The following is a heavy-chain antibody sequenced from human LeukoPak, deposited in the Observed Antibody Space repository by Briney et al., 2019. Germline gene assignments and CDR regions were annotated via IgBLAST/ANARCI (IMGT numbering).Heavy chain of an antibody. V-gene: IGHV3-48*03. J-gene: IGHJ4*02. CDR2: ICNSGSTK. CDR3: ARDQLYCSGGYCYKDY. D-gene: IGHD2-15*01. Sequence: GGSLRLSCAASGLTSSRYAINWIREAPGKELEWISYICNSGSTKYYADSVKGRFTISRDNAKNSVFLQLNSLRVEDTAVYYCARDQLYCSGGYCYKDYWGQGTLVTVSS. CDR1: GLTSSRYA.